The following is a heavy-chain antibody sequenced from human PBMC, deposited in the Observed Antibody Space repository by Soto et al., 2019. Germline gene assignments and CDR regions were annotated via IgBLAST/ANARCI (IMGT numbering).Heavy chain of an antibody. J-gene: IGHJ5*02. CDR3: ARGRTIRNWFDP. CDR2: MNPNSGNT. Sequence: QVQLVQSGAEVKKPGASVKVSCKASGYTFASYDINWVRQATGQGLEWLGWMNPNSGNTGYAQKFQGRVTMTRNTSISTAYMELSSLGSEDTATYYCARGRTIRNWFDPWGQGTLVIVSP. D-gene: IGHD3-9*01. V-gene: IGHV1-8*01. CDR1: GYTFASYD.